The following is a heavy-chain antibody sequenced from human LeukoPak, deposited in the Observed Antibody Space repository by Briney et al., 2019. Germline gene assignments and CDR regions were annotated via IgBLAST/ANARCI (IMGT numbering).Heavy chain of an antibody. J-gene: IGHJ5*02. CDR3: ARDLTPSYCSSTSCYIGGWFDP. D-gene: IGHD2-2*02. CDR1: GYTFTGYY. V-gene: IGHV1-2*02. Sequence: GASVKVSCKASGYTFTGYYMHWVRQAPGQGLEWMGWINPNSGGTNYAQKFQGRVTMTRDTSISTAYMELSSLRSEDTAVYYCARDLTPSYCSSTSCYIGGWFDPWGQGTLVTVSS. CDR2: INPNSGGT.